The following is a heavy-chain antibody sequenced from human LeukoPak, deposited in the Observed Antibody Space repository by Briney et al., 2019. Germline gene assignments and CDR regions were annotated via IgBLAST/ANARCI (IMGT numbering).Heavy chain of an antibody. J-gene: IGHJ6*04. CDR1: GFTFSSYA. CDR3: ARSLYCSSTSCFGDRLVYGMDV. CDR2: ISYDGSNK. Sequence: GRSLRLSCAASGFTFSSYAMHWVRQAPGEGLEWVAVISYDGSNKYYADSVKGRFTISRDNSKNTLYLQMNSLRAEDTAVYYSARSLYCSSTSCFGDRLVYGMDVWGKGTTVTVSS. D-gene: IGHD2-2*01. V-gene: IGHV3-30*04.